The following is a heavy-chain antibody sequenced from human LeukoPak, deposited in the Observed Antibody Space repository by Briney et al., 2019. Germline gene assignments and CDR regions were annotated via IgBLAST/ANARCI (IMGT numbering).Heavy chain of an antibody. J-gene: IGHJ1*01. CDR1: SVSISSYY. D-gene: IGHD2-21*02. CDR2: IYYSGST. Sequence: SETLSLTCTGSSVSISSYYWIWIRQPPGKGLEWIGYIYYSGSTNYNPSLKSRVTISVDTSKNQFSLKLSSVTAADTAVYYCARGQVVVTAIEYFQHWGQGTLVTVSS. V-gene: IGHV4-59*01. CDR3: ARGQVVVTAIEYFQH.